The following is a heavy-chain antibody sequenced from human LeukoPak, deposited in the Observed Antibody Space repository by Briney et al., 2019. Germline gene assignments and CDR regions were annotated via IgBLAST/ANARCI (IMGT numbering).Heavy chain of an antibody. CDR3: ARAGFLEWLDAFDI. CDR1: GGSISSYY. J-gene: IGHJ3*02. CDR2: IYYSGST. Sequence: SETLSLTCTVSGGSISSYYWSWIRQPPGKGLEWIGYIYYSGSTNYNPSLKSRVTISVDTSKNQFSLKLSSVTAADTAVYYCARAGFLEWLDAFDIWGQGTMVTVSS. V-gene: IGHV4-59*01. D-gene: IGHD3-3*01.